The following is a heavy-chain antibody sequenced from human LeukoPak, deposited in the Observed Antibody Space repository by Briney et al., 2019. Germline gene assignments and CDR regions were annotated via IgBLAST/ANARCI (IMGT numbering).Heavy chain of an antibody. J-gene: IGHJ4*02. Sequence: GGSLRLSCAASGFTFSSYSMNWVRQAPGKGLEWVSSISSSSSYIYYADSVKGRFTISRDNAKNSLYLQMNSLRAGDTAVYYCARGNRWAASGTYPTRLDYWGQGTLVTVSS. CDR2: ISSSSSYI. V-gene: IGHV3-21*01. CDR1: GFTFSSYS. CDR3: ARGNRWAASGTYPTRLDY. D-gene: IGHD1-14*01.